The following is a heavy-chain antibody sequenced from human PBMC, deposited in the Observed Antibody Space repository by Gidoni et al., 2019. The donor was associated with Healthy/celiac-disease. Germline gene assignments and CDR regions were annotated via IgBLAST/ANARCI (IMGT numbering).Heavy chain of an antibody. J-gene: IGHJ4*02. Sequence: EVQLVESGGGLVQPGRSLRRYCTASGFTFGHYAMSWFRQAPGKGLEWVGFIISKPYSGTNEYPPSVKVTFTISIYNSKTIAYLQMNSLKTEDTAVYYCTRVGATLFDSWGQGTLVTVSS. CDR3: TRVGATLFDS. D-gene: IGHD1-26*01. CDR1: GFTFGHYA. V-gene: IGHV3-49*03. CDR2: IISKPYSGTN.